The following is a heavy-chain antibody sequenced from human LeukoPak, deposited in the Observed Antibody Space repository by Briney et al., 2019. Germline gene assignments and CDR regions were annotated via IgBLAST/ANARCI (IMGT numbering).Heavy chain of an antibody. CDR3: ARDSGYCDTTSCSDFLDY. CDR1: GGSNSNAY. Sequence: SETLSLTCTVSGGSNSNAYWTWVRQPPGKGLEWIGYIFATGTTEYNPSVKSRVTMSIDPSQSHFSLRLTSVTAADTAVYFCARDSGYCDTTSCSDFLDYWGQGTLVTVSS. V-gene: IGHV4-59*01. J-gene: IGHJ4*02. CDR2: IFATGTT. D-gene: IGHD2-2*01.